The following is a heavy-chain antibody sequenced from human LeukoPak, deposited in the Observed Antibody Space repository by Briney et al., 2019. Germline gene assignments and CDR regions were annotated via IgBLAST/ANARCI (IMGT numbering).Heavy chain of an antibody. J-gene: IGHJ4*02. Sequence: GGSLRLSCAASGFTVSSNYMSWVRQAPGKGLEWVSVIYSGGSTYYADSVKGRFTISRDNSKNTLYLQMNSLRAEDTAVYYCTRVLYRVFDYWGQGTLVTVSS. V-gene: IGHV3-66*01. D-gene: IGHD3-16*02. CDR2: IYSGGST. CDR1: GFTVSSNY. CDR3: TRVLYRVFDY.